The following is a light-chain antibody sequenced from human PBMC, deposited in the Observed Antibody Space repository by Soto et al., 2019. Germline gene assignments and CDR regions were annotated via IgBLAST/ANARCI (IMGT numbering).Light chain of an antibody. V-gene: IGKV3-20*01. CDR2: GAS. CDR3: QQYGSSPTWT. Sequence: ETVITQSPCTLSVSPGERDTLSCRASQSVSNYLAWYQQKPGQAPRLLIYGASTRATGIPDRFSGSGSGTDFTLTISRLEPEDSAVYYCQQYGSSPTWTFGQGTKVDI. CDR1: QSVSNY. J-gene: IGKJ1*01.